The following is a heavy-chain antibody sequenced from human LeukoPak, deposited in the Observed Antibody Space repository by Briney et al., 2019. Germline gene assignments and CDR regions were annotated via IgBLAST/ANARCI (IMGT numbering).Heavy chain of an antibody. CDR2: INHSGST. D-gene: IGHD2-2*02. J-gene: IGHJ5*02. V-gene: IGHV4-34*01. CDR1: GGSISSYY. Sequence: PSETLSLSCTVSGGSISSYYWSWIRQPPGKGLEWIGEINHSGSTNYNPSLKSRVTISVDTSKNQFSLKLSSVTAADTAVYYCARGIVVVPAAVRKPYNWFDPWGQGTLVTVSS. CDR3: ARGIVVVPAAVRKPYNWFDP.